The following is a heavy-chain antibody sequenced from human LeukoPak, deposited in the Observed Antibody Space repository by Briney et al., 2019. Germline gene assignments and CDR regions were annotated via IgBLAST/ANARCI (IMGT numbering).Heavy chain of an antibody. CDR1: GGSFSGHY. D-gene: IGHD2-2*01. CDR2: INHSGST. J-gene: IGHJ5*02. CDR3: ARDLQDYCSSVTCSANWFDP. V-gene: IGHV4-34*01. Sequence: SETLSLTCAVYGGSFSGHYWSWIRQPPGKGLEWMGEINHSGSTNYNPSLKSRVTISVHTPKNQFPLKLISVTAADTAVYYCARDLQDYCSSVTCSANWFDPWGQGTLVTVSS.